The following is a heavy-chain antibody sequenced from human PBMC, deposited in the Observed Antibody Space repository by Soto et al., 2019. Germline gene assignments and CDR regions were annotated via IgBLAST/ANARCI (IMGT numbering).Heavy chain of an antibody. J-gene: IGHJ4*02. CDR3: ARGECSGGSCYGDY. CDR1: GYTFTSYG. CDR2: ISAYNGNR. V-gene: IGHV1-18*01. D-gene: IGHD2-15*01. Sequence: QVQLVRSGAEVKKPGASVKVSCKAPGYTFTSYGISWVRQAPGQGLEWMGWISAYNGNRNYAQKLQSRVTMTTDTYTSTAYVELRSLRSDDTAVYYCARGECSGGSCYGDYWGQGTLVTVSS.